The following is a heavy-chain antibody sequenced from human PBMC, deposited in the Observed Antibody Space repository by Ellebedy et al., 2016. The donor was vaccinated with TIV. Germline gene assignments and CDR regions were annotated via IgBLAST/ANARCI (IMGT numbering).Heavy chain of an antibody. CDR2: IKAKTDGGTT. Sequence: GESLKISCVASGFTFSDAWMSWVRQAPGRGLEWVGRIKAKTDGGTTDAAAPVKGRFSISRDDSKNTLYMHIRSLKAEDTAVYYCAMDFVGGYALGDFCHHWGQGTLVTVSS. CDR3: AMDFVGGYALGDFCHH. V-gene: IGHV3-15*01. CDR1: GFTFSDAW. D-gene: IGHD5-12*01. J-gene: IGHJ5*02.